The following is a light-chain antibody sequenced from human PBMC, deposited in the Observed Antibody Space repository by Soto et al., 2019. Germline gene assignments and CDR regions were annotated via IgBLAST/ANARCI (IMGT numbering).Light chain of an antibody. V-gene: IGLV2-14*02. CDR2: EGS. Sequence: QSVLTQPASVSGSPGQSITISCTGTSSDDWSYSLVSWYQQHPGKAPKLMIYEGSKRPSGVSNRFSGSKSGNTASLTISGLQAEDEADYYCQSYDSSLSGSRVFGTGTKVTVL. CDR3: QSYDSSLSGSRV. J-gene: IGLJ1*01. CDR1: SSDDWSYSL.